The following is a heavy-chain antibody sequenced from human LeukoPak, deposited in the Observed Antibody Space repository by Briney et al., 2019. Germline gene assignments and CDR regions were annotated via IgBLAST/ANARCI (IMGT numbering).Heavy chain of an antibody. Sequence: GGSLRLSCAASGFTFSSYSMNWVRQAPGKGLEWVSSISSSSSYIYYADSVKGRFTISRDNAKNSLYLQMNSLRAEDTAVYYCARVVVVVPAAKNWFDPWGQGTLVTVSS. D-gene: IGHD2-2*01. CDR1: GFTFSSYS. J-gene: IGHJ5*02. CDR2: ISSSSSYI. V-gene: IGHV3-21*01. CDR3: ARVVVVVPAAKNWFDP.